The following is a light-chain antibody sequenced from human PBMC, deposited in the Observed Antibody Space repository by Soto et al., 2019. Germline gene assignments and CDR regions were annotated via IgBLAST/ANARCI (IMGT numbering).Light chain of an antibody. CDR2: EGT. CDR1: SSDVGSYNL. Sequence: QSALTQPASVSGSPRQSITISCTGTSSDVGSYNLVSWYQQHPGKAPKLIIYEGTKRPSGVSDRFSGSKSGNTASLTISGLQAEDEADYYCCSYAGAYVVFGGGTQLTVL. V-gene: IGLV2-23*01. J-gene: IGLJ2*01. CDR3: CSYAGAYVV.